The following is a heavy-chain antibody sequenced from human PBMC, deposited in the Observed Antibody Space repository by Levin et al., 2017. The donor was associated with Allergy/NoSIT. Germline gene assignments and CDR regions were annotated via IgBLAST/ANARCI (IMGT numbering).Heavy chain of an antibody. CDR3: ARRYYGLGTYYRDG. V-gene: IGHV3-66*01. Sequence: GGSLRLSCAASGFTVSSNYMSWVRQAPGKGLEWVSLIYRGGTTYYADSVKGRFTISRDNSNNTLYLQMNSLRAEDTAVYYCARRYYGLGTYYRDGWGEGTTVTVAS. D-gene: IGHD3-10*01. CDR1: GFTVSSNY. CDR2: IYRGGTT. J-gene: IGHJ6*03.